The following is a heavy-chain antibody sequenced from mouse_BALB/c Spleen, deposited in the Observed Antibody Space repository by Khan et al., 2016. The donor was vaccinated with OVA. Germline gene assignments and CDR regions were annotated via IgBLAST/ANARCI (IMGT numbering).Heavy chain of an antibody. D-gene: IGHD2-4*01. CDR3: ARRGYDYGRGALFAY. V-gene: IGHV2-2*02. J-gene: IGHJ3*01. CDR1: CFSLDKYS. Sequence: QVQLKQSGPGLVQPSQSLSITCTVSCFSLDKYSVHWIRQSPGKGLEWLGVIWSAGSPDYNAAFISRLTITKDNSRSQVFFKVNSLQPNDTAIYYCARRGYDYGRGALFAYWGQGTLVTVSA. CDR2: IWSAGSP.